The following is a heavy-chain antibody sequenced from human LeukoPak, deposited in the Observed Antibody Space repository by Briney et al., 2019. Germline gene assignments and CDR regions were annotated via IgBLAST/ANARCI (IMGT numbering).Heavy chain of an antibody. Sequence: GGSLRLSCAASGFSFSSYEMNWVRQAPGKGLEWISFISSSGRKIYYTDSVKGRFTISRDNAKNSLYLQMNSLRADDAAIYYCAKGHSGGWYYLGYWGQGTLVTVSS. J-gene: IGHJ4*02. CDR3: AKGHSGGWYYLGY. D-gene: IGHD6-19*01. V-gene: IGHV3-48*03. CDR2: ISSSGRKI. CDR1: GFSFSSYE.